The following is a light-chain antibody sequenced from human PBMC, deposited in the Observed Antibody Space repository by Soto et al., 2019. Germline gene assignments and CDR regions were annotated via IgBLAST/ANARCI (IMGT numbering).Light chain of an antibody. Sequence: EIVLTQAPGTLSLSPGERATLSCRASQSVSISYLAWYQQKPGQAPRLLIYGASRRATAIPDRFSGSESGTDFTLTICRLEPENFAVYHCQQYGSLPWTFGQGTRWIS. CDR3: QQYGSLPWT. CDR2: GAS. J-gene: IGKJ1*01. CDR1: QSVSISY. V-gene: IGKV3-20*01.